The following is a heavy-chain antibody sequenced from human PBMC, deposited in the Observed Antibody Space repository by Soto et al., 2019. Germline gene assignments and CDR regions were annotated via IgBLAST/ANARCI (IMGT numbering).Heavy chain of an antibody. Sequence: GGSLRLSCAASGFTFSSYSMNWVRQAPGKGLERVSSISSMSTYKFYADSVKGRFTISRDNAENLLYLQMNSLRADDTALFYCAGGEQYCSGGNCYSLSNYWGQGALVTVSS. CDR3: AGGEQYCSGGNCYSLSNY. J-gene: IGHJ4*02. CDR1: GFTFSSYS. D-gene: IGHD2-15*01. V-gene: IGHV3-21*01. CDR2: ISSMSTYK.